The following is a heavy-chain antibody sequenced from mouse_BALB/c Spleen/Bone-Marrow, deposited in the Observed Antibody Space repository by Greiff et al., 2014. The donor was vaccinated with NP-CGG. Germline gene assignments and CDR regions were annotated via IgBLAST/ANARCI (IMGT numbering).Heavy chain of an antibody. V-gene: IGHV2-6-1*01. Sequence: EWLVVIWSDGSTTYNSALKSRLSISKDNSKSQVFLKMNSLQTDDTAMYYCARHGNYAMDYWGQGTSVTVSS. CDR2: IWSDGST. J-gene: IGHJ4*01. CDR3: ARHGNYAMDY. D-gene: IGHD1-1*02.